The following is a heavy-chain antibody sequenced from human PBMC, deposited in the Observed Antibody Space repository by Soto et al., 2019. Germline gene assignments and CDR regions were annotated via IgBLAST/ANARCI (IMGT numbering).Heavy chain of an antibody. CDR1: GFTFRSYG. D-gene: IGHD3-3*01. J-gene: IGHJ6*02. CDR3: AREYYDFWSGYLLYYYYGMDV. V-gene: IGHV3-33*01. Sequence: GGSLRLSCAASGFTFRSYGMHWVRQAPGKGLEWVAVIWYDGSNKYNADSVKDQFTISRDNSKNTLYLQMKSMRAEDTAVYYCAREYYDFWSGYLLYYYYGMDVWGQGT. CDR2: IWYDGSNK.